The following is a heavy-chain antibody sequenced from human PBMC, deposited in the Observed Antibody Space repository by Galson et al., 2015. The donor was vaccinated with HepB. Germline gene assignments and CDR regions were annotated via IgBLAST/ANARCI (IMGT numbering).Heavy chain of an antibody. Sequence: PGKGLEWVSTISGGGGGTYYADSVKGRFTISRDNSQNTLYLQMNSLRAEDTAVYYCASRSPSPEGYCSGGSCYAPFDYWGQGTLVTVSS. CDR2: ISGGGGGT. V-gene: IGHV3-23*01. D-gene: IGHD2-15*01. J-gene: IGHJ4*02. CDR3: ASRSPSPEGYCSGGSCYAPFDY.